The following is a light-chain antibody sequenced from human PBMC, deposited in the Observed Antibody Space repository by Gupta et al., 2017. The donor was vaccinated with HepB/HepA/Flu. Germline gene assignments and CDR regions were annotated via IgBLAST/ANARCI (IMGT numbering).Light chain of an antibody. V-gene: IGLV1-40*01. CDR1: SSNIGAGYD. J-gene: IGLJ1*01. CDR2: GNS. CDR3: QSYDSSLSAPYV. Sequence: QSVLTQPPSVSGAPGHRVTISCTGSSSNIGAGYDVHWYQQLPGTAPKLLIYGNSNRPSGVPDRFSGSKSGTSAALAITGLQAEEEADYYCQSYDSSLSAPYVFGTGTKVTVL.